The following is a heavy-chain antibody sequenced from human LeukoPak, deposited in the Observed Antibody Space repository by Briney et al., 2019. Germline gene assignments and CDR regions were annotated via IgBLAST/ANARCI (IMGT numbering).Heavy chain of an antibody. Sequence: GGSLRLSCAASGFTFSGSAMHWVRQASGKGLEWVGRIRSKANSYATAYAASAKGRFTISRDDSKNTVYLQMNSLKTEDTAVYYCTRQDRITMVRGVTIDYYYYGMDVWGQGTTVTVSS. CDR1: GFTFSGSA. CDR3: TRQDRITMVRGVTIDYYYYGMDV. D-gene: IGHD3-10*01. CDR2: IRSKANSYAT. V-gene: IGHV3-73*01. J-gene: IGHJ6*02.